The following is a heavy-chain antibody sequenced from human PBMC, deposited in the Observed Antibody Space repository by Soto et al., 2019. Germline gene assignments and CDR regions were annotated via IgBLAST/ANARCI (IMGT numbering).Heavy chain of an antibody. Sequence: GGSLRLSWAASGFTFSSYAMSWVRQAPGKGLEWVSGISSSDGSTYYADSVKGRFTISRDNSKKTLYLQMNSLRAEDTAVYYCEPGRQLVLDYWGQGTVVTVSS. CDR3: EPGRQLVLDY. D-gene: IGHD6-13*01. V-gene: IGHV3-23*01. CDR1: GFTFSSYA. CDR2: ISSSDGST. J-gene: IGHJ4*02.